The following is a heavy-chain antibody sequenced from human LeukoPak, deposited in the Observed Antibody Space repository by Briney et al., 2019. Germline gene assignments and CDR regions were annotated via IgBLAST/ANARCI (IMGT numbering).Heavy chain of an antibody. D-gene: IGHD3-10*01. CDR1: GFTVSSNY. CDR2: ISGSGGST. Sequence: GGSLRLSCAASGFTVSSNYMSWVRQAPGKGLEWVSAISGSGGSTYYADSVKGRFTISRDNSKNAVYLQMNSLRAEDTAVYYCARDVTMVRGVSWFDPWGQGTLVTVSS. CDR3: ARDVTMVRGVSWFDP. J-gene: IGHJ5*02. V-gene: IGHV3-23*01.